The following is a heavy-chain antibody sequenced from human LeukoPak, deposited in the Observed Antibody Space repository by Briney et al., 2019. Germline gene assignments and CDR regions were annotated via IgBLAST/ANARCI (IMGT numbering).Heavy chain of an antibody. CDR2: IYYSGST. J-gene: IGHJ4*02. CDR1: GGSISSGGYY. CDR3: ARGYDAFGMGY. D-gene: IGHD5-18*01. V-gene: IGHV4-31*03. Sequence: SETLTLTCTVSGGSISSGGYYWSWIRQHPGKGLEWIGYIYYSGSTYYNPSLKSRVTISVDTSKNQFSLKLSSVTAADTAVYYCARGYDAFGMGYWGQGTLVTVSS.